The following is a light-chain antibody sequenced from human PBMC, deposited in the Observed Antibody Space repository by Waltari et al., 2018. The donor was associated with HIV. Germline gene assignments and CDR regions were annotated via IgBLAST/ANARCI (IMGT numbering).Light chain of an antibody. J-gene: IGLJ1*01. V-gene: IGLV2-14*03. Sequence: QSALTQPASVSGSPGQSVTISCTGTSSDIGGHAFVSWYQRHPGKAPKLLIYDVNLRPSGVSDVFSASGSGNTASLTISGLQADDEADYFCSSYSSTSSYVFGAGTSVIVL. CDR1: SSDIGGHAF. CDR2: DVN. CDR3: SSYSSTSSYV.